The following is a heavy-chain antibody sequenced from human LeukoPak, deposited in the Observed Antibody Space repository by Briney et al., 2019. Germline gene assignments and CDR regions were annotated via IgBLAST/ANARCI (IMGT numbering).Heavy chain of an antibody. CDR2: ISAYNGNT. CDR3: ARALSSRSCWWRYANYFDY. J-gene: IGHJ4*02. V-gene: IGHV1-18*01. Sequence: ASVKVSCKASGYTFTSYGISWVRQAPGQGLEWMGWISAYNGNTNYAQKLQGRVTMTTDTSTSTAYMELRSLRSDDTAVYYCARALSSRSCWWRYANYFDYWGQGTLVTVSS. CDR1: GYTFTSYG. D-gene: IGHD2-21*01.